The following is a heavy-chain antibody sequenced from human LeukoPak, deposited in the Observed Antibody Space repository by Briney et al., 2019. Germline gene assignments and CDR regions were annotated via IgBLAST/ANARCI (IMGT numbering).Heavy chain of an antibody. CDR3: AKTSSYGDYART. J-gene: IGHJ5*02. D-gene: IGHD4-17*01. Sequence: SETLSLTCTVSGGSISSGGYYWSWIRQPPGKGLEWIGYTRYDGSTNYSPSLKSRVTISIDTSKNQLSLKLRSVTAADTAVYYCAKTSSYGDYARTWGQGNLVTVSS. V-gene: IGHV4-61*08. CDR1: GGSISSGGYY. CDR2: TRYDGST.